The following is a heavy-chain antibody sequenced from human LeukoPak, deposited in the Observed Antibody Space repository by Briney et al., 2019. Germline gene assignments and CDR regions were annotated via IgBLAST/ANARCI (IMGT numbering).Heavy chain of an antibody. CDR1: GFTFSSYS. CDR2: ISSSSSTI. J-gene: IGHJ6*03. Sequence: GGSLRLSCAASGFTFSSYSMNWVRQAPGKGLEWVSYISSSSSTIYYADSVKGRFTISRDNAKNSLYLQMNSLRAEDTAVYYCARGVAAADYYYMDVWAKGPRSPSP. CDR3: ARGVAAADYYYMDV. D-gene: IGHD6-13*01. V-gene: IGHV3-48*04.